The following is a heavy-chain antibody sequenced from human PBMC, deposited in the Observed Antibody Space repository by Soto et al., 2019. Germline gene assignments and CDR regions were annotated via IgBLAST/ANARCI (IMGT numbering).Heavy chain of an antibody. Sequence: EVQLLESGGGLVQPGGSLRLSCAASGFTFSSYAISWVRQAPGKGLEWVSAISGSGGSTYYADSVKGRFTISRDNSKNTLYLQMNSLRAEDTAVYYCAKESGLWELRRRLGAFDIWGQGTMVTVSS. V-gene: IGHV3-23*01. D-gene: IGHD1-26*01. CDR1: GFTFSSYA. J-gene: IGHJ3*02. CDR2: ISGSGGST. CDR3: AKESGLWELRRRLGAFDI.